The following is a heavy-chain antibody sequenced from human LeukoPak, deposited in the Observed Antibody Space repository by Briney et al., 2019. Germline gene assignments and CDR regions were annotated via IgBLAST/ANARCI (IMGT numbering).Heavy chain of an antibody. V-gene: IGHV3-30-3*01. CDR2: ISHDGTKK. CDR3: ARDKIFRGSGSCLDH. D-gene: IGHD3-10*01. J-gene: IGHJ4*02. CDR1: GLTFTGYA. Sequence: GGSLRLSCAASGLTFTGYAMHWVRQAPGKGLEWMAVISHDGTKKDYADSVKGRFTISRDSSNNALYLQMDSLRAEDTAVYYCARDKIFRGSGSCLDHLGQGTLVTVSS.